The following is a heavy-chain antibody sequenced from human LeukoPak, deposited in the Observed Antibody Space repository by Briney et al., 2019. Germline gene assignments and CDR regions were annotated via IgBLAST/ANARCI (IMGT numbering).Heavy chain of an antibody. V-gene: IGHV3-74*01. CDR2: INGDGSAT. CDR1: GFTFGNSC. D-gene: IGHD3-10*01. Sequence: GGSLRLSCAASGFTFGNSCMHCVRQTPGEGPGWVSRINGDGSATTYADSVAGRFTITRDNAKTTIYLKMTSLSAEDTAVYYCTRGVRGIISYYYYYMDLWGKGTTVTVSS. CDR3: TRGVRGIISYYYYYMDL. J-gene: IGHJ6*03.